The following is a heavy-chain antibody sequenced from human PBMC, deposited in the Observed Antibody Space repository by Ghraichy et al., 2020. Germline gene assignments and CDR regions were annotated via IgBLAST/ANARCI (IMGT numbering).Heavy chain of an antibody. J-gene: IGHJ6*03. CDR1: GFTFSDYA. CDR3: AGGTVVVVAAIPYYYHDMDV. D-gene: IGHD2-15*01. V-gene: IGHV3-23*01. CDR2: IGSGGVIT. Sequence: GGSLRLSCAASGFTFSDYAMSWVRQAPGRGLEWVSVIGSGGVITYYADSVEGRFTISRDNSKNTVYLQMNSLRAEDTAIYYCAGGTVVVVAAIPYYYHDMDVWGKGTTVTVSS.